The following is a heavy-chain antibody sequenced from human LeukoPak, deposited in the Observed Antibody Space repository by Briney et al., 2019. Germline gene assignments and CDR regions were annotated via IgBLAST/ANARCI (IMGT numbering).Heavy chain of an antibody. Sequence: GGSLRLSCAASGFTFSSYWMTWVRQAPGKGLEWVASIKQDGNEKYYVDSVKGRFTISRDNARNSLYLQMSSLRADDTAVYYCARDGAFRIYDHWGQGTLVTVSS. CDR3: ARDGAFRIYDH. J-gene: IGHJ5*02. V-gene: IGHV3-7*01. D-gene: IGHD3-3*02. CDR2: IKQDGNEK. CDR1: GFTFSSYW.